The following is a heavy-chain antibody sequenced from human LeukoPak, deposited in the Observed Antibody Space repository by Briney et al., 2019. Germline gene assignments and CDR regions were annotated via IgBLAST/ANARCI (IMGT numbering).Heavy chain of an antibody. V-gene: IGHV1-46*01. D-gene: IGHD3-22*01. CDR3: ARAAYYDSSGYYYGALYFDY. Sequence: ASVKVSCKVSGYTFTSYYMHWVRQAPGQGLEWMGIINPSGGSTSYAQKFQGRVTMTRDTSTSTVYMELSSLRSEDTAVYYCARAAYYDSSGYYYGALYFDYWGQGTLVTGSS. CDR2: INPSGGST. CDR1: GYTFTSYY. J-gene: IGHJ4*02.